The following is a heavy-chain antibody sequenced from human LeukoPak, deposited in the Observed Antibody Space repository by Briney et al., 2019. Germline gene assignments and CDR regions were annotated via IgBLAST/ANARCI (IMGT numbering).Heavy chain of an antibody. J-gene: IGHJ4*02. Sequence: GGSLRLSCAASGAAFSKYGMKWVRQAAGAGLEYISGISRSGDITHYADSVKGRFTISRGNVKNTLYLQMNSLRAEDTALYYCATEGFYFWGPGTQVTVSS. CDR2: ISRSGDIT. V-gene: IGHV3-23*01. CDR3: ATEGFYF. CDR1: GAAFSKYG.